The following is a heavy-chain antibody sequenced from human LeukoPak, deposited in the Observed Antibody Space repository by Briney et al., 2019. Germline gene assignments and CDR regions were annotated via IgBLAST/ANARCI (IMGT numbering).Heavy chain of an antibody. D-gene: IGHD3-16*02. CDR3: AKQERDHPVVSSYFDY. CDR1: GFTFSSYA. Sequence: GGFLRLSCAASGFTFSSYAMSWVRQAPGKGLEWVSAISGSGGSTYYADSVKGRFTISRDNSKNTLYLQMNSLRAEDTAVYYCAKQERDHPVVSSYFDYWGQGTLVTVSS. V-gene: IGHV3-23*01. J-gene: IGHJ4*02. CDR2: ISGSGGST.